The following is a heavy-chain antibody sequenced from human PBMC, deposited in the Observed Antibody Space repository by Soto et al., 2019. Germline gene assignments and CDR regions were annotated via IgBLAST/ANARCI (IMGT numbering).Heavy chain of an antibody. J-gene: IGHJ4*01. V-gene: IGHV3-30*18. CDR1: GFTFSVYG. Sequence: QVQLVESGGGVVQPGKSLRLSCVDSGFTFSVYGMHWLLQAPGKGLQWVAFVSADGSKTNYADFAEGRFSISRDTSTNTLYLQMNRLKLEDTAIYYCAKDHHAGSAVTTRTFDAWGHGTRVTVSS. CDR3: AKDHHAGSAVTTRTFDA. CDR2: VSADGSKT. D-gene: IGHD1-1*01.